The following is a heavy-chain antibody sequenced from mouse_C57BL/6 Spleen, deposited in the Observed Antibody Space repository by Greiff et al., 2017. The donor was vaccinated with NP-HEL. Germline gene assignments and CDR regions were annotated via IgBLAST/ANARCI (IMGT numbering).Heavy chain of an antibody. CDR2: ISSGGSYT. J-gene: IGHJ4*01. D-gene: IGHD3-3*01. CDR1: GFTFSSYG. V-gene: IGHV5-6*01. CDR3: ARHRGGMDY. Sequence: EVQLVESGGDLVKPGGSLKLSCAASGFTFSSYGMSWVRQTPDKRLEWVATISSGGSYTYYPDSVKGRFTISRDNAKNTLYLQMSSLKSEDTAMYYCARHRGGMDYWGQGTSVTVSS.